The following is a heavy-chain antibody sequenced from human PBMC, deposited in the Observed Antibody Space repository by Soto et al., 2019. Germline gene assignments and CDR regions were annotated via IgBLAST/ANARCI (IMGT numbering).Heavy chain of an antibody. J-gene: IGHJ6*03. CDR2: IYYSGST. V-gene: IGHV4-39*01. Sequence: SETLSLTCTVSGGSISSSSYYWGWIRQPPGKGLEWIGSIYYSGSTYYNPSLKSRVTISVDTSKNQFSLKLSSVTAADTAVYYCARPSPVPVYCSSTSCPYYYYMDVWGKGTTVTVSS. CDR3: ARPSPVPVYCSSTSCPYYYYMDV. D-gene: IGHD2-2*01. CDR1: GGSISSSSYY.